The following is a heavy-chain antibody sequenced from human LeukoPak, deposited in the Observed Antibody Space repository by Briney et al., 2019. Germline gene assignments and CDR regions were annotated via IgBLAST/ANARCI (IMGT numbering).Heavy chain of an antibody. V-gene: IGHV4-59*01. CDR1: GGSISSYY. Sequence: SETLNLTCTVSGGSISSYYWSWIRQPPGKGLEWIGYIYYSGSTNYNPSLKSRVTISVDTSKNQFSLKLSSVTAADTAVYYCARGPYYYGSGSRNWFDPWGQGNPVPLYS. D-gene: IGHD3-10*01. CDR2: IYYSGST. J-gene: IGHJ5*02. CDR3: ARGPYYYGSGSRNWFDP.